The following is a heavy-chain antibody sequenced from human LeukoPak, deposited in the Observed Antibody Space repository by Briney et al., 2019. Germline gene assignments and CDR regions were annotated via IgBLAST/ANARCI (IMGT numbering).Heavy chain of an antibody. J-gene: IGHJ6*02. CDR1: GGSISSYY. D-gene: IGHD5-18*01. V-gene: IGHV4-59*01. Sequence: PSETLSLTCTVSGGSISSYYWSWIRQPPGKGLEWIGYIYYSGSTNYNPSLKSRVTISVDTSKNQFSLKLSSVTAADTAVYYCAREVPSYGSFGMDVWGQGTTVTVSS. CDR3: AREVPSYGSFGMDV. CDR2: IYYSGST.